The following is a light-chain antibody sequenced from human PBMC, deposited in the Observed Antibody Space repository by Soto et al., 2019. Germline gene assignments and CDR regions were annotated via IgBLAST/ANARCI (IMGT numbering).Light chain of an antibody. CDR2: GNS. V-gene: IGLV1-40*01. CDR1: SSNIGAGYD. CDR3: QSYDSRLSGYVI. J-gene: IGLJ2*01. Sequence: SVLTQPPSVSGAPGQRVTISCTGSSSNIGAGYDVHWYQQLPGTAPKLHIYGNSNRPSGVSDRFSGSKSGTSASVAIAGLQAEDEADYYCQSYDSRLSGYVIFGGGTKLTVL.